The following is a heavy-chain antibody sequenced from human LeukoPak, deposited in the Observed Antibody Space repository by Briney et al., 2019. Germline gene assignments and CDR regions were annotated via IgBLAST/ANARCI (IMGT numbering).Heavy chain of an antibody. Sequence: ASVKVSCKASGYTFTGYYMHWVRQAPGQGLEWMGWINPNSDGTNYAQKFQGRVTVTRDTSISTAYMELSTLRSDDTAVYYCARGGEYSRSSSTYWGQGTLVTVSS. CDR2: INPNSDGT. D-gene: IGHD6-6*01. J-gene: IGHJ4*02. CDR3: ARGGEYSRSSSTY. V-gene: IGHV1-2*02. CDR1: GYTFTGYY.